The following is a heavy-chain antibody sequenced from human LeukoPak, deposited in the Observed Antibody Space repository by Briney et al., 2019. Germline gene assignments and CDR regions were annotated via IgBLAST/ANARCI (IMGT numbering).Heavy chain of an antibody. V-gene: IGHV4-59*12. CDR2: IYYSGST. J-gene: IGHJ3*02. CDR3: ARDGEVYCTNGVCYGDAFDI. Sequence: SETLSLTCTVSGGSISSYYWNWIRQPPGKGLEWIGYIYYSGSTNYNPSLKSRVTMSVDTSKNQFSLKLSSVTAADPAVYYCARDGEVYCTNGVCYGDAFDIWGQGTMVTVSS. CDR1: GGSISSYY. D-gene: IGHD2-8*01.